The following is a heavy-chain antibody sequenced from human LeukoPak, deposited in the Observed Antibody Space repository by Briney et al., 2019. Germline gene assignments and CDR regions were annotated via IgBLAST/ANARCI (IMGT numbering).Heavy chain of an antibody. D-gene: IGHD3-10*01. CDR1: GGSISSSSHY. Sequence: PSETLSLTCTVSGGSISSSSHYWGWIRQPPGKGLEWIGAIYFSGSTYYGSSLKSRVTISVDTSKNQFSLKLSSVTAADTAVYYCACTTYPGGEVENWGQGTLVTVSS. J-gene: IGHJ4*02. CDR2: IYFSGST. V-gene: IGHV4-39*07. CDR3: ACTTYPGGEVEN.